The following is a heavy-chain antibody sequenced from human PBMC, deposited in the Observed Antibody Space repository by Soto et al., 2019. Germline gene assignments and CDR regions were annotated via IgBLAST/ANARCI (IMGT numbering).Heavy chain of an antibody. J-gene: IGHJ5*02. CDR3: ARDTGYYDSSGRGGRFNP. CDR2: IYYSGST. V-gene: IGHV4-59*01. Sequence: SETLSLTCTVSGGSISSYYWSWIRQPPGKGLEWIGYIYYSGSTNYNPSLKSRVTISVDTSKNQFSLKLSSVTAADTAVYCCARDTGYYDSSGRGGRFNPWGQETLVTVSS. D-gene: IGHD3-22*01. CDR1: GGSISSYY.